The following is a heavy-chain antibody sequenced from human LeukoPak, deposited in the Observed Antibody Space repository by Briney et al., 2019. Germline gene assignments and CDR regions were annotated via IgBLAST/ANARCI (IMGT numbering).Heavy chain of an antibody. J-gene: IGHJ6*02. V-gene: IGHV3-33*01. Sequence: GTSLRLSCEVSGFTLRSSDMHWVRQAPGKGLKWVAVIWHDGSIERYADSVKGRFTVSRDNSGTTLYLQMNSLRAEDTAVYYCAREGYYSGMDVWGQGATVTVSS. CDR2: IWHDGSIE. CDR1: GFTLRSSD. CDR3: AREGYYSGMDV.